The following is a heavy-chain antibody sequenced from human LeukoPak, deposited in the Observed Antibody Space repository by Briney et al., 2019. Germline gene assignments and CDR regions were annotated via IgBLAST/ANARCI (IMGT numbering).Heavy chain of an antibody. V-gene: IGHV3-48*01. D-gene: IGHD3-9*01. Sequence: GGSLRLSCAASGFTFSSYSMNWVRQAPGKGLEWVSYISSSSSTIYYADSVKGRFTISRDNSKNTLYLQMNSLRAEDTAVYYCAKGQYFDRFDYWGQGTLVTVSS. J-gene: IGHJ4*02. CDR2: ISSSSSTI. CDR3: AKGQYFDRFDY. CDR1: GFTFSSYS.